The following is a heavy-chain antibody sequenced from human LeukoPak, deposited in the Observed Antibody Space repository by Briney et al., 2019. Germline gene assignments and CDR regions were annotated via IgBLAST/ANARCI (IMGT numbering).Heavy chain of an antibody. D-gene: IGHD3-10*01. J-gene: IGHJ5*02. CDR2: ISSSGRTL. Sequence: GGSLRLSCAASGFTFSSYEMSWVRQAPGKGLEWVSYISSSGRTLYYADSVKGRFSISRDNAKNSLYLQMNSLRAEDTAVYYCARVQGYYGSDNWFDPWGQGTLVTVSS. CDR1: GFTFSSYE. V-gene: IGHV3-48*03. CDR3: ARVQGYYGSDNWFDP.